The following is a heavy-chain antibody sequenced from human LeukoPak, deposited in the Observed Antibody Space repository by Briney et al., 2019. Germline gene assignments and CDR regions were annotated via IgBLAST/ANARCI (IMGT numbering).Heavy chain of an antibody. Sequence: ASVKVSCKASGGTFSSYAISWVRQAPGQGLEWMGRIVPIFAIANYAQKFQGRVAINADKSTSTAYMELSSLRSEDTAVYFCARQGYYYDRSDAFDIWGQGTMVTVPS. CDR2: IVPIFAIA. V-gene: IGHV1-69*04. CDR3: ARQGYYYDRSDAFDI. CDR1: GGTFSSYA. D-gene: IGHD3-22*01. J-gene: IGHJ3*02.